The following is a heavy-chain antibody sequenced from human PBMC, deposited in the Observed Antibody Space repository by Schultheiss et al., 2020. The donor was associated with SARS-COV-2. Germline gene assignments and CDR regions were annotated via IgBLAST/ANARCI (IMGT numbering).Heavy chain of an antibody. CDR3: ARDIAVAGTDY. D-gene: IGHD6-19*01. J-gene: IGHJ4*02. V-gene: IGHV1-18*01. CDR1: GYTFASYD. CDR2: ISDYNGAT. Sequence: GESLKISCKASGYTFASYDISWVRQAPGQGLEWMGWISDYNGATDYVPKFQDRVTMTTDTSTRTAYLELRNLRSDDTAVYYCARDIAVAGTDYWGQGTLVTVSS.